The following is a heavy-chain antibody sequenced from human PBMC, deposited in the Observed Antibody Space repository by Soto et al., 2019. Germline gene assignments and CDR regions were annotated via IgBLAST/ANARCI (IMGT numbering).Heavy chain of an antibody. V-gene: IGHV3-23*01. CDR3: AKSLLSMVRGVTPYYYYMDV. Sequence: EVQLLESGGGLVQPGGSLRLSCAASGFTFSDYAMNWVRQAPGKGLEWVSGISGSGGSTYHADSVKGRFTISRANSKNTLHLQMITLRAEDTAVYYCAKSLLSMVRGVTPYYYYMDVWGKGTTVTVSS. CDR1: GFTFSDYA. D-gene: IGHD3-10*01. CDR2: ISGSGGST. J-gene: IGHJ6*03.